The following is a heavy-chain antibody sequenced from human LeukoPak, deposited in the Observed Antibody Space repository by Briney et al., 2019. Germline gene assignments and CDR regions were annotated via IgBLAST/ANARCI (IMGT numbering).Heavy chain of an antibody. CDR3: ARHNYDFDFDY. CDR2: LRTNTGGT. V-gene: IGHV1-2*02. CDR1: GYTFTDLY. Sequence: ASVKVSCKASGYTFTDLYIHWVRQAPGQGLEWMGFLRTNTGGTSYAQKFQGRVTMTRDTSISTAYLELTSLTSDDTAAYFCARHNYDFDFDYWGQGTLVTVSA. J-gene: IGHJ4*02. D-gene: IGHD3-3*01.